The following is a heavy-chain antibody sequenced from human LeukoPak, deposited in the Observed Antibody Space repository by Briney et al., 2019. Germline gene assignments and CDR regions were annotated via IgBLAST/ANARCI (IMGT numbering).Heavy chain of an antibody. V-gene: IGHV3-23*01. D-gene: IGHD3-10*01. Sequence: GGSLRLSCAASGFTFNSYVISWVRQAPGKGLGWVSPISGSGGSTHYADSVRGRFTISRDNSKNTVYLQMSSLRAEDTAMYYCAKGGSGSYLYYFDYWGQGTLVTVSP. CDR2: ISGSGGST. J-gene: IGHJ4*02. CDR1: GFTFNSYV. CDR3: AKGGSGSYLYYFDY.